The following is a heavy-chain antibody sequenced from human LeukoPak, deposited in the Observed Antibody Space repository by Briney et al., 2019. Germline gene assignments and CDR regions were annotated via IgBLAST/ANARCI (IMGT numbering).Heavy chain of an antibody. CDR1: GFTFSSYA. CDR3: ARGSYYYYMDV. J-gene: IGHJ6*03. Sequence: VGSLRLSCAASGFTFSSYAMHWVRQAPGKGLEWVAVISYDGSNKYYADSVKGRFTISRDNSKNTLYLQMNSLRAEDTAVYYCARGSYYYYMDVWGKGTTVTVSS. V-gene: IGHV3-30-3*01. CDR2: ISYDGSNK.